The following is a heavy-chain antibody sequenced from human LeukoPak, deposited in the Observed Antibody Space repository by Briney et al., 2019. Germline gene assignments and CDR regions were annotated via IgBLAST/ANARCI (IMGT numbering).Heavy chain of an antibody. J-gene: IGHJ5*02. CDR3: ATSRPYYYDSSGSRRFDP. V-gene: IGHV1-2*02. CDR1: GYTFTSYD. Sequence: GASVKVSCKASGYTFTSYDMHWVRQAPGQGLEWMGWINANSGGTNYAQKFQGRVTMTRDTSISTAYMELSRLRSDATAVYYCATSRPYYYDSSGSRRFDPWGQGTLVTVSS. CDR2: INANSGGT. D-gene: IGHD3-22*01.